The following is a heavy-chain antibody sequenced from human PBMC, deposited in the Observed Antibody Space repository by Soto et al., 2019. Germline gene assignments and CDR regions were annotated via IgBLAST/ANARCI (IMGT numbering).Heavy chain of an antibody. CDR2: INAFNGNT. CDR1: GYTFISYG. Sequence: QVQLVQSGAEVKKPGASVKVSCKASGYTFISYGISWVRQAPGQGLEWMGWINAFNGNTNYAQKLQGRVTMTRDTSMSTAYMELRSLRSDDTAVYYCARDPVAGTYFDYWGQGTLVTVSS. V-gene: IGHV1-18*01. CDR3: ARDPVAGTYFDY. D-gene: IGHD6-19*01. J-gene: IGHJ4*02.